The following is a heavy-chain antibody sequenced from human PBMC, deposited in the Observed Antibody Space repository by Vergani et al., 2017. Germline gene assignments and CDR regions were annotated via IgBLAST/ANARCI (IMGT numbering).Heavy chain of an antibody. V-gene: IGHV1-45*02. CDR2: ITPFNGNT. CDR3: TRGWYYDSIAKGAY. D-gene: IGHD3-22*01. J-gene: IGHJ4*02. Sequence: QMQLVQSGAEVKKTGSSVKVSCKASGYTFTYRYLHWVRQAPGQALEWMGWITPFNGNTNYAQKFQDRVTITRDRSMSTAYMELSSLRSEDTAMYYCTRGWYYDSIAKGAYWGQGTLVTVSS. CDR1: GYTFTYRY.